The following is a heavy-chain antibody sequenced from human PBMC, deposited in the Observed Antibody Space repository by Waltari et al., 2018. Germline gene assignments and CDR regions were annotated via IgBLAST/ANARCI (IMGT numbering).Heavy chain of an antibody. D-gene: IGHD5-12*01. CDR3: AREAWIYYYFDY. CDR1: GGSFSGYY. V-gene: IGHV4-34*01. CDR2: INHSGST. Sequence: QVQLQQWGAGLLKPSETLSLTCAVYGGSFSGYYWSWIRQHPGKGLEWIGEINHSGSTNYSPSLKSRVTISVDTSKNQFSLKLSSVTAADTAVYYCAREAWIYYYFDYWGQGTLVTVSS. J-gene: IGHJ4*02.